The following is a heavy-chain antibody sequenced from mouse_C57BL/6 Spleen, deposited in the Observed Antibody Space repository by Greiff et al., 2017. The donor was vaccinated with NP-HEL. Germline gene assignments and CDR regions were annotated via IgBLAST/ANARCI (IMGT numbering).Heavy chain of an antibody. Sequence: QVHVKQSGAELARPGASVKLSCKASGYTFTSYGISWVKQRTGQGLEWIGEIYPRSGNTYYNEKFKGKATLTADKSSSTAYMELRSLTSEDSAVYFCARFTTVVANYFDYWGQGTTLTVSS. CDR1: GYTFTSYG. V-gene: IGHV1-81*01. CDR2: IYPRSGNT. D-gene: IGHD1-1*01. J-gene: IGHJ2*01. CDR3: ARFTTVVANYFDY.